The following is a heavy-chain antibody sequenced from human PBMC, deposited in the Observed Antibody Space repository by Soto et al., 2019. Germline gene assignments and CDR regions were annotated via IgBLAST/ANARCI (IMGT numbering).Heavy chain of an antibody. Sequence: NPSETLSLTCTVSGGSISSNYWSWIRQPPGKGLEWIGHIHYSGSTNYNPSLKSRVTISVDTSKTQFSLTLSSVTAADTAVYYCAREDGSRITIFGAERTWAFDIWGQGTMVTVSS. J-gene: IGHJ3*02. V-gene: IGHV4-59*12. CDR2: IHYSGST. CDR3: AREDGSRITIFGAERTWAFDI. D-gene: IGHD3-3*01. CDR1: GGSISSNY.